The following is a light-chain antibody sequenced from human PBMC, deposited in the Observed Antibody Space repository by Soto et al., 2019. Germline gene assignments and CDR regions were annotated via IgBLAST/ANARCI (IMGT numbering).Light chain of an antibody. Sequence: QSALTHPPSLSGAPGQTVTISRPGGSHNNRAGYDVHWYQQLPGTAPKLLIYGNSNRPSGVPDRFSGSKSGTSASLAITGLQAEDEADYYCQSYDSSLSGYVFGTGTKVTVL. CDR2: GNS. CDR1: SHNNRAGYD. CDR3: QSYDSSLSGYV. J-gene: IGLJ1*01. V-gene: IGLV1-40*01.